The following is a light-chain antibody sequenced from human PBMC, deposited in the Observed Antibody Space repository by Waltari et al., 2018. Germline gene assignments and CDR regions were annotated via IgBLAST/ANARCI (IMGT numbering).Light chain of an antibody. CDR2: GAS. CDR3: QQYKSYKT. J-gene: IGKJ1*01. Sequence: DIQMTQSPSSLSASVGDSVTITCRASQVIGNFLAWYQQKPGKVPDVLIYGASNLESGVPSRFSGSGSGTEFTLTISSLQPDDFATYYCQQYKSYKTFGQGTRVEIK. CDR1: QVIGNF. V-gene: IGKV1-5*03.